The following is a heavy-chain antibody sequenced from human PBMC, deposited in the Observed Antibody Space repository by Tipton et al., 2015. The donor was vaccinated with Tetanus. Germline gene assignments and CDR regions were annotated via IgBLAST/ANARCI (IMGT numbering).Heavy chain of an antibody. CDR2: IGIPGDT. D-gene: IGHD2-21*02. Sequence: SLRLSCAASGFTFSSYDMHWVRQATGKGLEWVSAIGIPGDTYYQDSVKGRFTISRENAKNSLYLQMNGLGAGDTAVYYCARATRPTYCGADCSSHYGMDVWGQGPSVTVSS. CDR3: ARATRPTYCGADCSSHYGMDV. J-gene: IGHJ6*02. CDR1: GFTFSSYD. V-gene: IGHV3-13*01.